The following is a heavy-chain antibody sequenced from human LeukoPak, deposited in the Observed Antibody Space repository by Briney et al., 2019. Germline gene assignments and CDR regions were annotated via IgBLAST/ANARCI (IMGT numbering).Heavy chain of an antibody. CDR3: ARGTYDSSGYYWSAYYYYGMDV. CDR2: MNPNSGNT. Sequence: ASVKVSCKASGYTFNGYDINWVRQATGQGLEWMGWMNPNSGNTGYAQKFQGRVTMTRNTSISTAYMELSSLRSEDTAVYYCARGTYDSSGYYWSAYYYYGMDVWGQGTTVTVSS. J-gene: IGHJ6*02. V-gene: IGHV1-8*01. CDR1: GYTFNGYD. D-gene: IGHD3-22*01.